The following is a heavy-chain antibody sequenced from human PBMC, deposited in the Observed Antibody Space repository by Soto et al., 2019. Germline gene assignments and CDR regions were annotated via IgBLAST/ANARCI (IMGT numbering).Heavy chain of an antibody. V-gene: IGHV1-69*01. CDR3: AKGLSVSIFDVFTLPDY. CDR1: GGSFGNSA. J-gene: IGHJ4*02. Sequence: QVQLVQSGAEVKKPGSSVKVSCKASGGSFGNSAINWVRQTPGQGLEWLGGFIPVYRTLNYAQKFQGRVTITADESTGTAYMTLSSLVSDDTAVYYCAKGLSVSIFDVFTLPDYWGQGTLVTVSS. D-gene: IGHD3-3*02. CDR2: FIPVYRTL.